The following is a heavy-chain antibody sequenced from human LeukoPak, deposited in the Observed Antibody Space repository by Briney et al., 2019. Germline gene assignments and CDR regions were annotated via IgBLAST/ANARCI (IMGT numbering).Heavy chain of an antibody. CDR1: GFIYISYA. D-gene: IGHD6-19*01. V-gene: IGHV3-23*01. CDR3: AKDGRDSSGWYRNTYDC. CDR2: TSAGGSGT. Sequence: GGSLRLSCAASGFIYISYAMSWVRQAPGKGLEWVSVTSAGGSGTYYADSVKGRFTISRDNSKNTLYLQMNSLRAEDTAVYYCAKDGRDSSGWYRNTYDCWGQGTLVIVSS. J-gene: IGHJ4*02.